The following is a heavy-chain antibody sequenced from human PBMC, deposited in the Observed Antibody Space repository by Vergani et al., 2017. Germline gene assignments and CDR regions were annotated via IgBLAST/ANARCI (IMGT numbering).Heavy chain of an antibody. J-gene: IGHJ4*02. CDR1: GGSISSGDHC. V-gene: IGHV4-31*11. CDR2: IFYSGTT. Sequence: QVQLQESGPGLVKPSQTLSLTCAVSGGSISSGDHCWTWIRQRPGKGLEWIGYIFYSGTTYDNPSLRSRLTISVDTSQNQFSLKLRSVTAADTAVYYCARDRGLAGSAYYAFGYWGQGTLVTVSS. D-gene: IGHD6-13*01. CDR3: ARDRGLAGSAYYAFGY.